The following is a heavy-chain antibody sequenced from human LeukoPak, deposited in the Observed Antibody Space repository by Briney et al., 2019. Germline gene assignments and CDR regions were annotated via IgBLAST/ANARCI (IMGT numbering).Heavy chain of an antibody. CDR1: GYTFTRYY. CDR3: ARVTGYFDY. Sequence: ASVKVSCKASGYTFTRYYIHWVRQAPGQGLEWMGIINPSGGSTTYAQKFQGRVTMTRDTSTSTVYMELSSLRSEDTAVYCCARVTGYFDYWGQRTLVTVSS. J-gene: IGHJ4*02. D-gene: IGHD6-13*01. V-gene: IGHV1-46*01. CDR2: INPSGGST.